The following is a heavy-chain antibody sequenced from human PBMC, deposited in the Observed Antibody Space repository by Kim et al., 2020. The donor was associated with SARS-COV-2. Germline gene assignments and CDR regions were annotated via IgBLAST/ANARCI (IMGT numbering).Heavy chain of an antibody. J-gene: IGHJ4*02. V-gene: IGHV3-53*01. D-gene: IGHD1-1*01. CDR3: ARARRGPTTIDY. Sequence: YYADSVKGRFTISRDNSKNTLYLQMNSLRAEDTAVYYCARARRGPTTIDYWGQGTLVTVSS.